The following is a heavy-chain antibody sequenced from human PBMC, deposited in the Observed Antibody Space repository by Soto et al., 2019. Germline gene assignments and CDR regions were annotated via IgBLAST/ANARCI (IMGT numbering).Heavy chain of an antibody. CDR3: ARRYYDTLTGLPYYFDS. CDR1: GFSLSTSGMG. Sequence: QVTLKEAGPTLLKPTQTLTLTCTFSGFSLSTSGMGVGWIRQPPGKALEWLALIYWDDDRRHSPSLKSRLTITKDASQHQVVLTMTNMDPVDTATYYCARRYYDTLTGLPYYFDSWGQGTLVTVSS. V-gene: IGHV2-5*02. CDR2: IYWDDDR. J-gene: IGHJ4*02. D-gene: IGHD3-9*01.